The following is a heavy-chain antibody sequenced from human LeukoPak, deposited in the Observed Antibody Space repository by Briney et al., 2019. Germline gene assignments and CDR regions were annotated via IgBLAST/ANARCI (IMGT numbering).Heavy chain of an antibody. Sequence: ASVTVSCKASGYTFTSYYMHWVRQAPGQGLEWMGIINPSGGSTSYAQKFQGRVTMTRDTSTSTVYMELSSLGSEDTAVYYCARDLPPPFRGIAVDLNDAFDIWGQGTMVTVSS. V-gene: IGHV1-46*01. CDR1: GYTFTSYY. CDR3: ARDLPPPFRGIAVDLNDAFDI. CDR2: INPSGGST. D-gene: IGHD6-19*01. J-gene: IGHJ3*02.